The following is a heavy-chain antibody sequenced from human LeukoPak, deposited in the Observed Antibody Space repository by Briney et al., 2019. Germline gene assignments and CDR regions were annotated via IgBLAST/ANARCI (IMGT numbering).Heavy chain of an antibody. J-gene: IGHJ4*02. CDR1: GYTFTGYY. D-gene: IGHD3-10*01. V-gene: IGHV1-2*02. CDR2: INPNSGGT. CDR3: ASLTYYYGSGNVS. Sequence: ASVKVSCKASGYTFTGYYMHWVRQAPGQGLEWMGWINPNSGGTNYAQKFQGRVTMTRDTSISTACMELSRLRSDDTAVYYCASLTYYYGSGNVSWGQGTLVTVSS.